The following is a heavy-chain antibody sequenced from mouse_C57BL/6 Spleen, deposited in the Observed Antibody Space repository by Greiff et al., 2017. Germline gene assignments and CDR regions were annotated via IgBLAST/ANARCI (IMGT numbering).Heavy chain of an antibody. V-gene: IGHV10-1*01. D-gene: IGHD2-1*01. CDR2: IRSKSNNYAT. CDR3: VRQYGNHAMDY. Sequence: EVNVVESGGGLVQPKGSLKLSCAASGFSFNTYAMNWVRQAPGKGLEWVARIRSKSNNYATYYADSVKDRFTISRDDSESMLYLQMNNLKTEDTAMYYCVRQYGNHAMDYWGQGTSVTVSS. CDR1: GFSFNTYA. J-gene: IGHJ4*01.